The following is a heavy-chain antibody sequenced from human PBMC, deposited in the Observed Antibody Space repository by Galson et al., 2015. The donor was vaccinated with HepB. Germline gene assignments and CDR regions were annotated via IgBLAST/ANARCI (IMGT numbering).Heavy chain of an antibody. CDR3: ARVGILSSQPYAGGINNWFDP. J-gene: IGHJ5*02. CDR1: GFTFSSYA. V-gene: IGHV3-23*01. D-gene: IGHD2-15*01. Sequence: SLRLSCAASGFTFSSYAMSWVRQAPGKGLEWVSAISGSGGSTYYADSVKGRFTISRDNSKNTLYLQMNSLRAEDTAVYYCARVGILSSQPYAGGINNWFDPWGQGTLVTVSS. CDR2: ISGSGGST.